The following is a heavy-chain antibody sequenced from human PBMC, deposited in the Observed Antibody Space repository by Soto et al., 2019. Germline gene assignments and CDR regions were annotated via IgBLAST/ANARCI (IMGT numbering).Heavy chain of an antibody. CDR2: IMPTFRTP. CDR3: ARDNDRPQLGGNYYYILDV. CDR1: GGTFRNSA. Sequence: QVQLEQSGAEVKKPGSSVKVSCKASGGTFRNSAISWVRQAPGQGLEWLGGIMPTFRTPDYSQKFQGRVTVTADESTSTAYMELRGLRSDDTAVYYCARDNDRPQLGGNYYYILDVWGQGTTVTVSS. D-gene: IGHD1-1*01. V-gene: IGHV1-69*12. J-gene: IGHJ6*02.